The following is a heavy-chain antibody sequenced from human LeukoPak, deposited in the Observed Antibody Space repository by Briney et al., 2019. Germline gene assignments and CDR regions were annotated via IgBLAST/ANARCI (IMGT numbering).Heavy chain of an antibody. D-gene: IGHD3/OR15-3a*01. J-gene: IGHJ4*02. CDR1: GYTFTDFY. CDR3: VGPVMAGL. CDR2: VDPEDGTT. V-gene: IGHV1-69-2*01. Sequence: GATVKISCKASGYTFTDFYIHWVQQAPGSGLEWMGRVDPEDGTTMYAEKFQGRVTMTADTSTDTVYMELSSLRSEDTAVYYCVGPVMAGLWGQGTLVIVSS.